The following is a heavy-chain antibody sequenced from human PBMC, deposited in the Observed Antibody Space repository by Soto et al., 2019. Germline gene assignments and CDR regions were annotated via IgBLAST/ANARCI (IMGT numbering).Heavy chain of an antibody. CDR2: IIPIFGTA. CDR1: GGTFSSYA. J-gene: IGHJ6*02. Sequence: GASVKVSCKASGGTFSSYAISWVRQAPGQGLEWMGGIIPIFGTANYAQKFQGRVTITADESTSTAYMELSSLRSEDTAVYYCARKRITMVRGVIMGGMDVWRQGTTVTVSS. CDR3: ARKRITMVRGVIMGGMDV. V-gene: IGHV1-69*13. D-gene: IGHD3-10*01.